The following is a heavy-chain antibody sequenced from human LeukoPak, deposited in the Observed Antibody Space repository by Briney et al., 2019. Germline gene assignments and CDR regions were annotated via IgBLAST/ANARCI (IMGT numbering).Heavy chain of an antibody. J-gene: IGHJ5*02. D-gene: IGHD5-18*01. CDR1: GFTFSNYW. V-gene: IGHV3-74*01. CDR2: INNDRSRT. CDR3: ATGYTYASNWFDP. Sequence: GGSLRLSCAASGFTFSNYWMHWVRQAPGKGLVWVSCINNDRSRTIYADSVKGRFTISRDNAKNTLYLQMNSLRADDTAVYYCATGYTYASNWFDPWGQGTLVTVSS.